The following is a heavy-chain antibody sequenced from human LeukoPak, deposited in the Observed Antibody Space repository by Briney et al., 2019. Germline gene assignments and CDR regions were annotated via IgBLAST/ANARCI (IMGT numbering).Heavy chain of an antibody. V-gene: IGHV3-7*01. CDR3: GRWSSSIEVSGYDY. J-gene: IGHJ4*02. CDR2: IKLDGSEK. Sequence: PGGSLRLSCTASGFTFSNYWRSWVGQAPGKGLEGVANIKLDGSEKYYVASVKGRFTISRDNAKNSLYLQKHSLRGEGTAVYYCGRWSSSIEVSGYDYWGQGTLVTVSS. CDR1: GFTFSNYW. D-gene: IGHD6-13*01.